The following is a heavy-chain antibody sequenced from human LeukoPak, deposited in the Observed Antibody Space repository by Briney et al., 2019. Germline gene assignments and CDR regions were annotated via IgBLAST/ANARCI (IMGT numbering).Heavy chain of an antibody. V-gene: IGHV3-21*01. J-gene: IGHJ4*02. CDR1: GFTFSSYS. CDR2: ISGSNSYI. Sequence: KSGGSLRLSCAASGFTFSSYSMNWVRQAPGKGLEWVSSISGSNSYIYYADSMKGRFTISRDNAKNSLYLQMNSLKAEDTAVYYCARDLATRQRTGLYDSWGQGTLVTVSS. D-gene: IGHD3-16*02. CDR3: ARDLATRQRTGLYDS.